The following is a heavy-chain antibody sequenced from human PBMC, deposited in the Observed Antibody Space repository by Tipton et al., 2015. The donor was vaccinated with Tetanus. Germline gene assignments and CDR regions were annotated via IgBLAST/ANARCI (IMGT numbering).Heavy chain of an antibody. CDR2: MNPNNGNT. J-gene: IGHJ5*02. CDR3: ARERSITGSTEFDP. D-gene: IGHD1-7*01. CDR1: GYTFTTSD. Sequence: QVQLVQSGAEVKKPGASVKVSCQASGYTFTTSDIIWLRQATGQGLEWMGWMNPNNGNTGSAQKFQGRVTMTRNTAISTAYMELNSLTSDDTAVYYCARERSITGSTEFDPWGQGTLVTVSS. V-gene: IGHV1-8*01.